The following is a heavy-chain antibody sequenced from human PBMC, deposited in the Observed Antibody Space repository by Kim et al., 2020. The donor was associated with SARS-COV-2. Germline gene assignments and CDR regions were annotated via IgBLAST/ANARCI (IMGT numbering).Heavy chain of an antibody. CDR2: IYHSGST. CDR1: GYSISSGYY. D-gene: IGHD3-9*01. Sequence: SETLSLTCTVSGYSISSGYYWGWIRQPPGKGLEWIGSIYHSGSTYYNPSLKCRVTISVDTSKNQFSLKLSSVTAADTAVYYCARDRLGILTDFDYWGQGTLVTVSS. J-gene: IGHJ4*02. CDR3: ARDRLGILTDFDY. V-gene: IGHV4-38-2*02.